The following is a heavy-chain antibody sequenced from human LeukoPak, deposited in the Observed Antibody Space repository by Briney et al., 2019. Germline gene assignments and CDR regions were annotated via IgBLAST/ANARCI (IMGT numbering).Heavy chain of an antibody. Sequence: ASVKGSCKASGYTFTNYGSLGVRRAPGQELEWMGWISTNSDIRTYAQTLQGRFTMTTDTATTTAYMELNNLTFDDTAVYYCARDWDAMNNCFDPWGQGTPVTVSS. CDR1: GYTFTNYG. J-gene: IGHJ5*02. V-gene: IGHV1-18*01. CDR3: ARDWDAMNNCFDP. CDR2: ISTNSDIR. D-gene: IGHD1-26*01.